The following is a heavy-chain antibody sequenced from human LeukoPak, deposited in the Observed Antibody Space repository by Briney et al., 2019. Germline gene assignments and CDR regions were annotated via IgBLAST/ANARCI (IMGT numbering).Heavy chain of an antibody. CDR3: ARHYSGSYPPDY. J-gene: IGHJ4*02. Sequence: SETLSLTCAVSGYSISSGYYWGWIRQPPGKGLEWIGSIYHSGSTYYNPSLKSRVTIPVDTSKNQFSLKLSSVTAADTAVYYCARHYSGSYPPDYWGQGTLVTVSS. CDR1: GYSISSGYY. D-gene: IGHD1-26*01. CDR2: IYHSGST. V-gene: IGHV4-38-2*01.